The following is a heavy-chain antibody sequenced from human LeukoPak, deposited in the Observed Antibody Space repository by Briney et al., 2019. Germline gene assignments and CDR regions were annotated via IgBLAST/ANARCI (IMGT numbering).Heavy chain of an antibody. CDR1: GGTLSSYV. D-gene: IGHD1-26*01. CDR2: IIPIFGTP. J-gene: IGHJ4*02. CDR3: ARGYRSGSTHFDY. V-gene: IGHV1-69*13. Sequence: SVKVSCKASGGTLSSYVITWVRQAPGQGLEWMGGIIPIFGTPNYEQKFQGRVTITADESTSTAYMELSGLRSDDTAVYFCARGYRSGSTHFDYWGQGTLVTVSS.